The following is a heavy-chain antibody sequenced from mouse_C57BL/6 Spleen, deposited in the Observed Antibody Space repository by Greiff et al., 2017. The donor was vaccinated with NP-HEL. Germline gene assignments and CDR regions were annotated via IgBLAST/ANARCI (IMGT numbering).Heavy chain of an antibody. D-gene: IGHD1-1*01. J-gene: IGHJ3*01. CDR1: GFTFSDFY. CDR3: ARDPRSSYKAY. V-gene: IGHV7-1*01. CDR2: SRNKANDYTT. Sequence: EVKLVESGGGLVQSGRSLRLSCATSGFTFSDFYMEWVRQAPGKGLEWIAASRNKANDYTTEYSASVKGRFIVSRDTSQSILYLQMNALRAEDTAIYYCARDPRSSYKAYWGQGTLVTVSA.